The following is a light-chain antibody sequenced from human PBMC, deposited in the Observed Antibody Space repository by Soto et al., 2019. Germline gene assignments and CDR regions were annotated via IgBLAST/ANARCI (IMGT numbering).Light chain of an antibody. CDR1: QSVSSD. CDR2: GAS. Sequence: EIVLTQSPGTLSLSPGERATLSCRASQSVSSDSLAWYQHKLGQAPRLLIYGASTRATGIPDRFSGSGSGTDFTLTISSLEPEDFAVYYCQQRSNWPPITFGQGTRLEIK. CDR3: QQRSNWPPIT. J-gene: IGKJ5*01. V-gene: IGKV3D-20*02.